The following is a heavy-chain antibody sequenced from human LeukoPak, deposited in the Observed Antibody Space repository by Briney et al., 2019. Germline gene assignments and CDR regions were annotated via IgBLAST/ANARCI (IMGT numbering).Heavy chain of an antibody. CDR3: ARGEGLLGYCSGGSCYPFDY. Sequence: PGRSLRLSCAASGFTFSGYAMHWVRQAPGKGLEWVAVISYDGTNKYYADSAKGRFTISRDNSKNTLYLQMNSLRAEDTAIYYCARGEGLLGYCSGGSCYPFDYWGQGTLVTVSS. CDR1: GFTFSGYA. V-gene: IGHV3-30*04. CDR2: ISYDGTNK. J-gene: IGHJ4*02. D-gene: IGHD2-15*01.